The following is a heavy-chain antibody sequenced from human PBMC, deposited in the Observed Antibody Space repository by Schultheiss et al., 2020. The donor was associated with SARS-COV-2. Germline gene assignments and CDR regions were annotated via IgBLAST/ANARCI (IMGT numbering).Heavy chain of an antibody. J-gene: IGHJ3*01. Sequence: SETLSLTCTVSGGSISSYYWSWIRQPPGKGLEWIGYIYYSGSTNYNPSLKSRVTISVDTSKNQFSLKLSSVTAADTAVYYCAREGPRDAFDVRGKGTMVTGSS. CDR1: GGSISSYY. CDR2: IYYSGST. V-gene: IGHV4-59*01. CDR3: AREGPRDAFDV.